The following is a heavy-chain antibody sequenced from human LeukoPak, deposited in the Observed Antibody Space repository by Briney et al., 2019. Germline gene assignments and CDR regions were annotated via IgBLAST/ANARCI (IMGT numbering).Heavy chain of an antibody. CDR3: ARDPGDYRVPYYYYGMDV. V-gene: IGHV7-4-1*02. CDR1: GYTFTCYA. CDR2: INTNTGNP. Sequence: ASVKVSCKASGYTFTCYAMNWVRQAPGQGLEWMGWINTNTGNPTYAQGFTGRFVFSLDTSVSTAYLQISSLKAEDTAVYYCARDPGDYRVPYYYYGMDVWGQGTTVTVSS. D-gene: IGHD4-17*01. J-gene: IGHJ6*02.